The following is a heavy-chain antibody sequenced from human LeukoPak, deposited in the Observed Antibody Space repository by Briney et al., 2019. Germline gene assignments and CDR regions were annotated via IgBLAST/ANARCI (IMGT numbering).Heavy chain of an antibody. CDR3: AGYCSTTSCYSSPNWFDP. CDR1: GFTFSSYA. D-gene: IGHD2-2*01. CDR2: ISGSGGST. V-gene: IGHV3-23*01. J-gene: IGHJ5*02. Sequence: GGSLRLSCAASGFTFSSYAMNWVRQAPGKGLEWVSAISGSGGSTYYADSVKGRFTISRDNSKNTLYLQMNSLRAEDTAVYYCAGYCSTTSCYSSPNWFDPWGQGTLVTVSS.